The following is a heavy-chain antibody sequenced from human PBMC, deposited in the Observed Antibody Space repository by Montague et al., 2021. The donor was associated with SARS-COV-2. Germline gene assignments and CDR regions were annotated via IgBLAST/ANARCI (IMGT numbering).Heavy chain of an antibody. CDR1: GFSVISYY. V-gene: IGHV3-53*01. Sequence: SLRLSCAASGFSVISYYMSWVRQAPGKGLEWVSLIYTIGTTYYADYVKGRFTITRDNSKNTLYLQMNSLRVEDTGVYYCARAVQGCYYGSSGYPDYFDYWGQGTLVTVSS. J-gene: IGHJ4*02. D-gene: IGHD3-22*01. CDR3: ARAVQGCYYGSSGYPDYFDY. CDR2: IYTIGTT.